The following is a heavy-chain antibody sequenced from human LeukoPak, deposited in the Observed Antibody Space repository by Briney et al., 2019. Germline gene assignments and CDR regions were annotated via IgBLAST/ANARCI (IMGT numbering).Heavy chain of an antibody. J-gene: IGHJ5*02. CDR2: IHYSGST. CDR3: ARLKGTFWSGYQTTNWFDP. CDR1: GGSISSYF. D-gene: IGHD3-3*01. Sequence: SETLSLTXTVSGGSISSYFWSWIRQPPGKVLESIWYIHYSGSTNYNPSLKSRVTISVDTSKNQFSLNLSSVTAADTAVYYCARLKGTFWSGYQTTNWFDPWGQGILVTVSS. V-gene: IGHV4-59*01.